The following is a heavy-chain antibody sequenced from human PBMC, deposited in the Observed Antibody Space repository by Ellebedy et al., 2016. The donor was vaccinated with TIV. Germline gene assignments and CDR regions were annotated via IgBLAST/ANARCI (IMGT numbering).Heavy chain of an antibody. V-gene: IGHV3-23*01. Sequence: GGSLRLSCAASGFTFSSNSMSWVRQAPGKGLGWVSHISGSGGGGSTQYADSVKGRFTIYRDNLTNTLYLQMNSLRAEDTARYYCAKDWSYGYDSWGQGTLVTVSS. CDR1: GFTFSSNS. CDR2: ISGSGGGGST. D-gene: IGHD5-18*01. CDR3: AKDWSYGYDS. J-gene: IGHJ5*01.